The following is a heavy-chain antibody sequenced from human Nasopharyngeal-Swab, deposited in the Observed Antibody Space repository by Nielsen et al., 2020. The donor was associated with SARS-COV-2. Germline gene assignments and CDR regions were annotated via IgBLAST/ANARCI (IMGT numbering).Heavy chain of an antibody. D-gene: IGHD6-19*01. CDR1: GFSLSTSGVG. J-gene: IGHJ5*02. V-gene: IGHV2-5*02. CDR3: AHRGIAVASGWFDP. Sequence: SGPTLVKPTQTLTLTCTFSGFSLSTSGVGVGWIRQPPGKALEWLALIYWDDDKRYSPSLKSRLTITKDTSKNQVVLTMTNMDPVDTATYYCAHRGIAVASGWFDPWGQGTLVTVSP. CDR2: IYWDDDK.